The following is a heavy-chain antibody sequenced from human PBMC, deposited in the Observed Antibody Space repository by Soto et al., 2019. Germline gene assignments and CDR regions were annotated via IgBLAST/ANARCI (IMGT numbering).Heavy chain of an antibody. V-gene: IGHV3-21*01. Sequence: NPGGSLRLSCAASGFTFSSYSMNWVRQAPGKGLEWVSSISSSSSYIYYADSVKGRFTISRDNAKNSLYLQMNSLRAEDTAVYYCARVTHRQQLAFDYWGQGTLVTVSS. D-gene: IGHD6-13*01. CDR2: ISSSSSYI. J-gene: IGHJ4*02. CDR1: GFTFSSYS. CDR3: ARVTHRQQLAFDY.